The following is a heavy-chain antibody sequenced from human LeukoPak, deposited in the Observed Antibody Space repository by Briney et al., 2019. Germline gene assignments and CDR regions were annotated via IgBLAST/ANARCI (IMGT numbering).Heavy chain of an antibody. CDR3: ATDGAGDYLNH. D-gene: IGHD4-17*01. CDR1: GYTLTELS. J-gene: IGHJ4*02. Sequence: ASVKVFCKVSGYTLTELSMHWVRQAPGKGLEWMGGFNPEDGETFYAQKFQGRVNMTEDTSTDTAYMELSSLSYDDTAVYYCATDGAGDYLNHWGQGTLVTVSS. CDR2: FNPEDGET. V-gene: IGHV1-24*01.